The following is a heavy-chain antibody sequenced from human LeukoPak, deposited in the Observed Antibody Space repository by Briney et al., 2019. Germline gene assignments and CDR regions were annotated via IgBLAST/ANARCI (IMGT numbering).Heavy chain of an antibody. CDR3: ASVGPSGIAPSFLYYYGMDV. CDR2: ISYDGSNK. CDR1: GFTFSSYA. V-gene: IGHV3-30-3*01. D-gene: IGHD6-13*01. Sequence: GGSLRLSCAASGFTFSSYAMHWVRQAPGKGLEWVAVISYDGSNKYYADSVKGRFTISRDNSKNTLYLQMNSLRAEDTAVYYCASVGPSGIAPSFLYYYGMDVWGQGTTVIVSS. J-gene: IGHJ6*02.